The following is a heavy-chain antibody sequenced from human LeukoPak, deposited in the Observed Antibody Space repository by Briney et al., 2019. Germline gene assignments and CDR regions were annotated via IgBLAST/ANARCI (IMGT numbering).Heavy chain of an antibody. CDR3: ATAIPTGVYGVYAGYYYYYMDV. J-gene: IGHJ6*03. V-gene: IGHV1-24*01. D-gene: IGHD4-17*01. CDR2: FDPEDGET. CDR1: GYTLTELS. Sequence: ASVKVSCKVSGYTLTELSMHWVRQAPGKGLEWMGGFDPEDGETIYAQKFQGRVTMTEDTSTDTAYMELSSLRSEDTAVYYCATAIPTGVYGVYAGYYYYYMDVWGKGNTVTVSS.